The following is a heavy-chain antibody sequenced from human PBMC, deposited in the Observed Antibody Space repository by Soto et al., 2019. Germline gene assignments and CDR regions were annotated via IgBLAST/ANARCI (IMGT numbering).Heavy chain of an antibody. CDR2: IYYSGST. J-gene: IGHJ4*02. CDR1: GGSISSYY. CDR3: ARVKKPSYRYTYYFDC. D-gene: IGHD3-16*02. V-gene: IGHV4-59*01. Sequence: SETLSLTCTVSGGSISSYYWSWIRQPPGKGLEWIGYIYYSGSTNYNPSLKSRVTISVDTSKNQFSLKLSSVTAADTAVYYCARVKKPSYRYTYYFDCWGQGTLVTVSS.